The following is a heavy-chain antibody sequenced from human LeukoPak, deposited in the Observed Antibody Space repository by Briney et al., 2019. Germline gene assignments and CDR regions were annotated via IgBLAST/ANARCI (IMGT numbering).Heavy chain of an antibody. CDR2: IYTSGST. J-gene: IGHJ4*02. CDR3: ASGILTGLDYFDY. D-gene: IGHD3-9*01. Sequence: SQTLSLTCTVSGGSISSGSYYWSWIRQPAGKGLEWIGRIYTSGSTNYNPSLKSRVTISVDTSKNQFSLKLSSMTAADTAVYYCASGILTGLDYFDYWGQGTLVTVSS. CDR1: GGSISSGSYY. V-gene: IGHV4-61*02.